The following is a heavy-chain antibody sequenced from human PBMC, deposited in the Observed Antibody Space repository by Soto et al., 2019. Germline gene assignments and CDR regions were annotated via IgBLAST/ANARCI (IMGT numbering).Heavy chain of an antibody. CDR3: ARDLAARHKYSRYYSGLDV. V-gene: IGHV3-11*01. CDR2: ISGSSSTI. Sequence: GGSLRLSCAGSGFTFSDYYMSWIRQAPGKGLEWMSYISGSSSTIYYADSVKGRFTISRDNTKNSLYLQMNSLRAEDTAVYYCARDLAARHKYSRYYSGLDVWGQGTTVTVSS. CDR1: GFTFSDYY. D-gene: IGHD6-6*01. J-gene: IGHJ6*02.